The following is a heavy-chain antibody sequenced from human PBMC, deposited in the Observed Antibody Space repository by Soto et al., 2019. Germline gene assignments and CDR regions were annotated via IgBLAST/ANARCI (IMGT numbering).Heavy chain of an antibody. V-gene: IGHV4-31*03. Sequence: SETLSLTCTVSGGSISSGGYYWSWIRQHPGKGLEWIGYIYYSGSTYYNPSLKTRVTISVDTSKNQFSLKLSSVTAADSAVYFCARLEGLATISYYFDFWGPGALVTVSS. D-gene: IGHD3-9*01. CDR1: GGSISSGGYY. J-gene: IGHJ4*02. CDR3: ARLEGLATISYYFDF. CDR2: IYYSGST.